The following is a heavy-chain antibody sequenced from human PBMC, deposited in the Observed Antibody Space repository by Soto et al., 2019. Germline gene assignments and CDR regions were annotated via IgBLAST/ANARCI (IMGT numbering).Heavy chain of an antibody. D-gene: IGHD3-10*01. Sequence: PGGSLRLSCSASGFTFSSYAMSWVRQAPGKGLEWVSAISGSGGSTYYADSVKGRFTISRDNSKNTLYLQMNSLRAEDTAVYYCARGITMVRGVIIDTLYYFDYWGQGTLVTVSS. J-gene: IGHJ4*02. V-gene: IGHV3-23*01. CDR3: ARGITMVRGVIIDTLYYFDY. CDR2: ISGSGGST. CDR1: GFTFSSYA.